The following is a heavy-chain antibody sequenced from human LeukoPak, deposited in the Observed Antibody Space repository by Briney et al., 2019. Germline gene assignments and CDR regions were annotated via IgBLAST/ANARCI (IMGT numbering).Heavy chain of an antibody. Sequence: GGSLRLSCAAYGFTFSSSIMNWVRQAPGKGLEWVSCISSSTRNIYYADSVKGRFTISRDNAKNSLYLQMNSLRAEDTAVYHCALIAAGGKDYWGQGTLVTVSS. V-gene: IGHV3-21*01. CDR3: ALIAAGGKDY. J-gene: IGHJ4*02. D-gene: IGHD6-13*01. CDR2: ISSSTRNI. CDR1: GFTFSSSI.